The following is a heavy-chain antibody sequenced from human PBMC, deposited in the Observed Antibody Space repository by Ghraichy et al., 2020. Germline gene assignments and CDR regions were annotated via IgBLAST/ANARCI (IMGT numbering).Heavy chain of an antibody. J-gene: IGHJ4*02. CDR2: LSYDGSNN. D-gene: IGHD3-10*01. V-gene: IGHV3-30-3*01. Sequence: GGSLRLSCAASGFTFSRYAMHWVRQAPGKGLEWVTVLSYDGSNNNYADSVKGRFTISRDNSKNTLYLQMNSLTTEDTAVYYCARDLHYYGSGTSLPTYYFDYWGQGTLVTVSS. CDR1: GFTFSRYA. CDR3: ARDLHYYGSGTSLPTYYFDY.